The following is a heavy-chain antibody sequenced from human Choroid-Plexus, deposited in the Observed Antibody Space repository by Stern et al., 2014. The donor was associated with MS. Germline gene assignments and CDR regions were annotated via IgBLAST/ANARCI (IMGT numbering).Heavy chain of an antibody. Sequence: VQLVESGAEVKKPGASVKVSCKASGYTFTSYGISWVRQAPGQGLEWMGWISAYNGNTNSAQKLQGRVTMTTDTSTNTAYMELRGLRSDDTAVYYCARDGDGYNPYYFDYWGQGTLFTVSS. CDR3: ARDGDGYNPYYFDY. CDR2: ISAYNGNT. V-gene: IGHV1-18*01. CDR1: GYTFTSYG. D-gene: IGHD5-24*01. J-gene: IGHJ4*02.